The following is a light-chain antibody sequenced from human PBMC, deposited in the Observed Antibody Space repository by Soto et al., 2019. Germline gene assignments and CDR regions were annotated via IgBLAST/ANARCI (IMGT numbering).Light chain of an antibody. J-gene: IGLJ2*01. CDR2: EVS. CDR3: SSFAGNNNLV. Sequence: QSVLTQPPSASGSPGQSVTISCTGTSSDVGGYNYVSWYQQHTGKAPKLMISEVSKRPSGVPDRFSGSKSGNTASLTVAGLQSEYEADYYCSSFAGNNNLVFGGGTKLTVL. V-gene: IGLV2-8*01. CDR1: SSDVGGYNY.